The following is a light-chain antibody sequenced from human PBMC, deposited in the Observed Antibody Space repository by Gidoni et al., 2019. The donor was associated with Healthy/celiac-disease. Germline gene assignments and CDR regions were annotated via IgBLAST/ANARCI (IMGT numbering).Light chain of an antibody. J-gene: IGKJ5*01. CDR1: QGISSY. Sequence: DIQLTQSPSFLSASVGDRVTITFRASQGISSYLAWYQQKPGKAPKLLIYAASPLQSGVPSRFSGSGSGTEFTLTISSLQPEDFATYYCQQLNSYPITFGQGTRLEIK. CDR2: AAS. CDR3: QQLNSYPIT. V-gene: IGKV1-9*01.